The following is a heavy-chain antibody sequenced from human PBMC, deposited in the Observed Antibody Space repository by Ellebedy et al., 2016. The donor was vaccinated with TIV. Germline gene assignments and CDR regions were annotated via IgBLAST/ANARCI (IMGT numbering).Heavy chain of an antibody. J-gene: IGHJ4*02. V-gene: IGHV4-34*01. Sequence: SETLSLXXAVYGGSFSGYYWSWIRQPPGKGLEWIGEINHSGSTNYNPSLKSRVTISVDTSKNQFSLKLSSVTAADTAVYYCARRRYCSSTSCVDYWGQGTLVTVSS. CDR3: ARRRYCSSTSCVDY. CDR1: GGSFSGYY. D-gene: IGHD2-2*01. CDR2: INHSGST.